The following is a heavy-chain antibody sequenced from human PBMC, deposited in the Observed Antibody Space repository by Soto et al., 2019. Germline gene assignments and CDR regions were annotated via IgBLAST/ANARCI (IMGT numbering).Heavy chain of an antibody. CDR3: ARDAPYYYDSSGYYWGHDAFDI. D-gene: IGHD3-22*01. J-gene: IGHJ3*02. V-gene: IGHV1-69*01. CDR1: GGTFSSYA. CDR2: IIPIFGTA. Sequence: VKVSCKASGGTFSSYAISWVRQAPGQGLEWMGGIIPIFGTANYAQKFQGRVTITADESTSTAYMELSSLRSEDTAVYYCARDAPYYYDSSGYYWGHDAFDIWGQGTMVTVSS.